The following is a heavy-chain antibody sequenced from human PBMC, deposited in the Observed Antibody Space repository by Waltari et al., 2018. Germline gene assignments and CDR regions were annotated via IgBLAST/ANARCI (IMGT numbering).Heavy chain of an antibody. CDR1: GYTFTGYY. Sequence: VQLVQSGAEVKKPGASVKVSCKASGYTFTGYYIHWVRQAPGQGLEWMGWINPNSGGTNYAQKFQGRVTMTRDTSISTAYMELSRLRSDDTAVFYCARDPGSIVVLVAATYFDYWGQGTLVTVSS. V-gene: IGHV1-2*02. CDR2: INPNSGGT. CDR3: ARDPGSIVVLVAATYFDY. D-gene: IGHD2-15*01. J-gene: IGHJ4*02.